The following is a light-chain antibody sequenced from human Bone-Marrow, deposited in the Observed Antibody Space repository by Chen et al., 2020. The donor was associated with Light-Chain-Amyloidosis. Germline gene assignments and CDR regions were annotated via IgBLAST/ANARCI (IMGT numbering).Light chain of an antibody. J-gene: IGKJ1*01. V-gene: IGKV1-27*01. Sequence: DIQMTQSPSSLSASVGDRVTITCRASQDINNYLAWYQQKPGKVPKLLIYAASTLQSWVPPRFSGSGSWTDFTLTINSLQPEDVATYYCQKYDSAPRTFGQGTKVEIK. CDR1: QDINNY. CDR2: AAS. CDR3: QKYDSAPRT.